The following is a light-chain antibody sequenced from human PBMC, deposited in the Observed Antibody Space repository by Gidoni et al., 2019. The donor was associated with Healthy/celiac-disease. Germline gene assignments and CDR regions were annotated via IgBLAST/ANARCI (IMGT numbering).Light chain of an antibody. V-gene: IGLV2-23*02. CDR2: EVS. J-gene: IGLJ3*02. CDR3: CSYAGSSTLV. CDR1: SSDVGSYNL. Sequence: QSALTQPASVSGSPGQSITISCTGTSSDVGSYNLVSWYPQHPGKAPKLMIYEVSKRPSGVSKRFSGSKSGNTAARTISGLQAEDEADYYCCSYAGSSTLVFGGGTKRTVL.